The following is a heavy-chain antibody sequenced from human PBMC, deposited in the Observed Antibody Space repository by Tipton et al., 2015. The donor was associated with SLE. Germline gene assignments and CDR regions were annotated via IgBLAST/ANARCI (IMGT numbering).Heavy chain of an antibody. V-gene: IGHV4-38-2*02. CDR3: AGELGNDAFDI. CDR2: IYHSGST. D-gene: IGHD7-27*01. J-gene: IGHJ3*02. Sequence: TLSLTCAVSGYSISSGYYLGWIRQPPGKGLEWIGSIYHSGSTYYNPSLKSRVTISVDTSKNQFSLKLSSVTAADTAVYYCAGELGNDAFDIWCLGTMVNV. CDR1: GYSISSGYY.